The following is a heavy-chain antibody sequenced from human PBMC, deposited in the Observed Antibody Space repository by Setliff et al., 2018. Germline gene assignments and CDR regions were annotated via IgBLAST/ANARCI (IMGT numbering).Heavy chain of an antibody. CDR1: GGSISSYY. CDR2: IYNSGST. D-gene: IGHD3-10*01. V-gene: IGHV4-59*12. Sequence: SETLSLTCTVSGGSISSYYWSWIRQSPGKGLEWIGYIYNSGSTNYNPSVKSRVTISVDTSKNQFSLKLTSVTAADTAVYYCARVDFTMIQGVIGHWGQGTLVTVSS. CDR3: ARVDFTMIQGVIGH. J-gene: IGHJ1*01.